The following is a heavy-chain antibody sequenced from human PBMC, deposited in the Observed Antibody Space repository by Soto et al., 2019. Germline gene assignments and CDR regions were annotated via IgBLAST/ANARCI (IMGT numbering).Heavy chain of an antibody. D-gene: IGHD2-21*02. J-gene: IGHJ5*02. V-gene: IGHV4-31*02. CDR1: GGSISSGGYY. CDR2: IYYSGST. Sequence: SETLSLTCTVSGGSISSGGYYWSWIRQHPGKGLEWIGYIYYSGSTYYNPSLKSRVTISVDTSKNQFSLKLSSVTAADTAVYYCAREVWSCGGDCYSGNWFDPWGQGTLVTVSS. CDR3: AREVWSCGGDCYSGNWFDP.